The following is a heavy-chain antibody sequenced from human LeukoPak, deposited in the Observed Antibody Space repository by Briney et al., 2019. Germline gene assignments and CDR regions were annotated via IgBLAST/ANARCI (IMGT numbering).Heavy chain of an antibody. Sequence: SETLSLTCTVSGGSISDYYWSWVRQPAGKGLEWIGRIYTSGSTNYNPSLKSRVTVSIDTSKSQFSFKLSSVTASDTAVYHCARDHRKDGSNSGEYDAFDIWGQGTMVTVSS. J-gene: IGHJ3*02. V-gene: IGHV4-4*07. CDR1: GGSISDYY. CDR3: ARDHRKDGSNSGEYDAFDI. CDR2: IYTSGST. D-gene: IGHD5-24*01.